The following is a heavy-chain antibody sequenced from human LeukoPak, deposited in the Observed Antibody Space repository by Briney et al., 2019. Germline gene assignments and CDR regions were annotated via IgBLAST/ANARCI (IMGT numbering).Heavy chain of an antibody. Sequence: SETLSLTCTVSGGSISSGSYYWSWIRQPAGKGLEWIGRIYTSGSTNYNPSLKSRVTISVDTSKNQSSLKLSSVTAAATAVYYCTRVSDYVWGSYRSDIWGQGTMVTVSS. CDR1: GGSISSGSYY. V-gene: IGHV4-61*02. J-gene: IGHJ3*02. CDR2: IYTSGST. D-gene: IGHD3-16*02. CDR3: TRVSDYVWGSYRSDI.